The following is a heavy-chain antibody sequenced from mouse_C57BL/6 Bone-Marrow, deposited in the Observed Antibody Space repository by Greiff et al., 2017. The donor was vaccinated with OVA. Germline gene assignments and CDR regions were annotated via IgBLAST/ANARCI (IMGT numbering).Heavy chain of an antibody. CDR2: IDPEDGDT. CDR3: TRNYYGSSYYFDY. CDR1: GFNIKDYY. V-gene: IGHV14-1*01. Sequence: EVKLVESGAELVRPGASVKLSCTASGFNIKDYYMHWVKQRPEQGLEWIGRIDPEDGDTEYAPKFQGKATMTADTSSNTAYLQLSSLTSEDTAVYYCTRNYYGSSYYFDYWGQGTTLTVSS. D-gene: IGHD1-1*01. J-gene: IGHJ2*01.